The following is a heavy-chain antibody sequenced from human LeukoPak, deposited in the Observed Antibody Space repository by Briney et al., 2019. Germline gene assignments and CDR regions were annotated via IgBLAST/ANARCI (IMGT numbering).Heavy chain of an antibody. V-gene: IGHV3-21*01. D-gene: IGHD5-18*01. CDR2: ISSSSSYI. CDR3: ARVGYSYGPALFDY. J-gene: IGHJ4*02. Sequence: PGGSLRLSCAASGFTFSSYSMNWVRQAPGKGLEWVSSISSSSSYIYYADSVKGRFTISRDNAKNPLYLQMNSLRAEDTAVYYCARVGYSYGPALFDYWGQGTLVTVSS. CDR1: GFTFSSYS.